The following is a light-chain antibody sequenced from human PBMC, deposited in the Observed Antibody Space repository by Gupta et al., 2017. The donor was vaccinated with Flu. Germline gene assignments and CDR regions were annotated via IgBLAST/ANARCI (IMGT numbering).Light chain of an antibody. V-gene: IGLV1-47*01. CDR3: ATLDDSRSALV. J-gene: IGLJ2*01. CDR2: KSN. Sequence: QSVLTQPPSTSGTPGQRVTFSCSGGNSNIGINYVYWYQQLPGAAPKLIIYKSNQRPSGVPDRFSGSKSGTSASLPTSGLRSEDEAEYYCATLDDSRSALVFGGGTKLTVL. CDR1: NSNIGINY.